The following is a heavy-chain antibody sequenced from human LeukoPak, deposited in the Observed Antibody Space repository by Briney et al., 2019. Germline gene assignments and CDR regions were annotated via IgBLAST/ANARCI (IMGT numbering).Heavy chain of an antibody. CDR2: ISAYNGNT. CDR1: GYTFTSYG. J-gene: IGHJ4*02. CDR3: ARSPTPYSSSSFDY. D-gene: IGHD6-13*01. Sequence: GASVKVSCKASGYTFTSYGISWVRQAPGQGLEWMGWISAYNGNTNYAQKLQGRVTMTTDTSTSTAYMELRSLRSDDTAVYYCARSPTPYSSSSFDYWGQGTLVTVSS. V-gene: IGHV1-18*01.